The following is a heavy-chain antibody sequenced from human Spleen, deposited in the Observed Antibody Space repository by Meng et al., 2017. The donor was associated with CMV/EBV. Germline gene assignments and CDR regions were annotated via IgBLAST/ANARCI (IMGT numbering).Heavy chain of an antibody. V-gene: IGHV3-7*01. Sequence: GESLKISCAASGFIVSRNYIIWVRQAPGKGLQWVANIRHDGGETYYVDSVKGRFTISRDNARNSLYMQINSLRAEDTAVYYCARLAGGDYFYGLDVWGQGTTVTVSS. CDR3: ARLAGGDYFYGLDV. CDR2: IRHDGGET. J-gene: IGHJ6*02. CDR1: GFIVSRNY. D-gene: IGHD1-26*01.